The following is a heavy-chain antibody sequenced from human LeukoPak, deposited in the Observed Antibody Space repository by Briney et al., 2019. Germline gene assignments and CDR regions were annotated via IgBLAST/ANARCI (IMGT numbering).Heavy chain of an antibody. J-gene: IGHJ1*01. D-gene: IGHD6-13*01. Sequence: GGSLRLSCAASGFTFSSYEMNWARQAPGKGLEWVSYISSSGSTIYYADSVKGRFTISRDNAKNSLYLQMNSLRAEDTAVYYCAAASIAAAGTEHWGQGTLATVSS. CDR2: ISSSGSTI. CDR3: AAASIAAAGTEH. CDR1: GFTFSSYE. V-gene: IGHV3-48*03.